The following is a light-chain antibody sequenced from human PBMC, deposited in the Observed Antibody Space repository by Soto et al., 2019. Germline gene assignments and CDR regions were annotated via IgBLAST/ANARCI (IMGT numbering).Light chain of an antibody. Sequence: AIQMTQSPSSLSASVGDRVTISCRASQGIRNDLAWYQQKPGKAPNLLIYGASILQSGVPSRFSGSGSGTDFTLTISSLQPEDFATYYCLQDSTYRPLTFGGGTKVEIK. CDR3: LQDSTYRPLT. CDR2: GAS. J-gene: IGKJ4*01. CDR1: QGIRND. V-gene: IGKV1-6*01.